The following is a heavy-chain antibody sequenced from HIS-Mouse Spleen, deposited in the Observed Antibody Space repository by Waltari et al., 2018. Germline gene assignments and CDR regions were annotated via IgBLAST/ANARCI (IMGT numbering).Heavy chain of an antibody. CDR1: GGSFSGYY. D-gene: IGHD6-13*01. J-gene: IGHJ4*02. V-gene: IGHV4-34*01. Sequence: QVQLQQWGAGLLKPSETLSLTCAVYGGSFSGYYWSWIRQPPGKGLEWIGEINHSGSTNYNPSLKSRVTISVDTSKTQFSLKLSSVTAADTAVYYCARGKGSSSWYYFDYWGQGTLVTVSS. CDR3: ARGKGSSSWYYFDY. CDR2: INHSGST.